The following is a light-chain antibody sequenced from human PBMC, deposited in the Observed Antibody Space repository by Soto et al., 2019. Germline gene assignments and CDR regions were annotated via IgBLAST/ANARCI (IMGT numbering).Light chain of an antibody. J-gene: IGKJ2*01. CDR2: GAS. V-gene: IGKV3-20*01. Sequence: EVVLTQSPGTLSLSPGERATLSCKASQSISSNYLAWYQQKFGQAPRLLIYGASSRATGIPDRFSGSGSGTDFTLTISRLQPDEFAVYYCQQFLSSSYTFGQGTKLEIK. CDR3: QQFLSSSYT. CDR1: QSISSNY.